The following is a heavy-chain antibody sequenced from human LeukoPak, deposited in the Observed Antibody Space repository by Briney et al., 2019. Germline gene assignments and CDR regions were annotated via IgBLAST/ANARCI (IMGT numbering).Heavy chain of an antibody. V-gene: IGHV1-8*01. D-gene: IGHD6-6*01. J-gene: IGHJ4*02. CDR2: MNPNSGNT. Sequence: ASVKVSCKASGYTFTIYDINWVRQATGQGLEWMGWMNPNSGNTGYAQKFQGRVTMTRNTSISTAYMELSSLRSEDTAVYYCARDVRDYCSSYDYWGQGTLVTVSS. CDR3: ARDVRDYCSSYDY. CDR1: GYTFTIYD.